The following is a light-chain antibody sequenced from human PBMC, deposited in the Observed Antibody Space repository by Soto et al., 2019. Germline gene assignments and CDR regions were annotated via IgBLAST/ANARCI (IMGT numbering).Light chain of an antibody. CDR1: SSDVGGYDL. CDR3: ASYAGAYTFV. Sequence: QSVLTQPASVSGSPGQSITISCTGTSSDVGGYDLVSWYQHHPGEAPKLIIYEGTKRPSGVSNRVSASKSGNTASLTISGLQAEDEADYYCASYAGAYTFVFGGGTKVTVL. J-gene: IGLJ2*01. CDR2: EGT. V-gene: IGLV2-23*03.